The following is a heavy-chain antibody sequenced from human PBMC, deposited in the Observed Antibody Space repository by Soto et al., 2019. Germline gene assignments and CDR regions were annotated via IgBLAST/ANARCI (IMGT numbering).Heavy chain of an antibody. J-gene: IGHJ6*02. CDR2: ISWNSGSI. Sequence: GGSLRLSCAASGFTFDDYAMHWVRQAPGKGLEWVSGISWNSGSIGYADSVKGRFTISRDNAKNSLYLQMNSLRAEDTALYYCAKGSDFWSGSYGMDVWGQGTTVTVSS. CDR3: AKGSDFWSGSYGMDV. D-gene: IGHD3-3*01. CDR1: GFTFDDYA. V-gene: IGHV3-9*01.